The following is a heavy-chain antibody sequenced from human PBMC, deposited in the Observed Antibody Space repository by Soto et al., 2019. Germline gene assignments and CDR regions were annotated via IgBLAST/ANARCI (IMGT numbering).Heavy chain of an antibody. Sequence: PXESLKISFTGSGYSFTSYWIVWVRQIPGKGLEWMGRIDPSDSYTDYSPSFQGHVSISADTSISTAYLQWSSLKASDTAMYYCASGVGGDYVDYWGQGTLVTVSS. J-gene: IGHJ4*02. D-gene: IGHD3-3*01. CDR1: GYSFTSYW. V-gene: IGHV5-10-1*01. CDR3: ASGVGGDYVDY. CDR2: IDPSDSYT.